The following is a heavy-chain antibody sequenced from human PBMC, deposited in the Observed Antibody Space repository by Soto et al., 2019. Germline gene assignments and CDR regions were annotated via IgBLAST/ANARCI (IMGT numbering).Heavy chain of an antibody. CDR2: IYPGDSDT. D-gene: IGHD6-13*01. CDR1: GYSFTSYW. V-gene: IGHV5-51*01. J-gene: IGHJ4*02. Sequence: GESLKISCKGSGYSFTSYWIGWVRQMPGKGLECMGIIYPGDSDTRYSPSFQGQVTISADKSIRTAYLQWSSLKASDTAMYYCARRTLRIAAPFDYWGQGTPVNVSS. CDR3: ARRTLRIAAPFDY.